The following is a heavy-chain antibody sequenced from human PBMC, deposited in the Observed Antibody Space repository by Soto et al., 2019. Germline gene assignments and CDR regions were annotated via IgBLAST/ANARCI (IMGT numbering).Heavy chain of an antibody. J-gene: IGHJ6*02. CDR3: ARTNHYYYYGMDV. V-gene: IGHV4-59*08. Sequence: SETLSLTCTVSGGSISSYYWSWIRQPPGKGLEWIGYIYYSGSTNYNPSLKSRVTISVDTSKNQFSLKLSSVTAADTAVYYCARTNHYYYYGMDVWGQGTTVTVSS. CDR1: GGSISSYY. CDR2: IYYSGST.